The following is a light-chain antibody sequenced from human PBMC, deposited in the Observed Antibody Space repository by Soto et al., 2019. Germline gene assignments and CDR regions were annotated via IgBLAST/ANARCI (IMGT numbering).Light chain of an antibody. CDR3: QQRNYWL. CDR2: DAS. V-gene: IGKV3-11*01. Sequence: IVLTQSPATLSLFPGERATLSCRASQSVGNSLAWYQQKPGQAPSLLIYDASNRATGIPARFSGSGSGTDFTLTISSLESEDFAVYYCQQRNYWLFGGGTKVDIK. CDR1: QSVGNS. J-gene: IGKJ4*01.